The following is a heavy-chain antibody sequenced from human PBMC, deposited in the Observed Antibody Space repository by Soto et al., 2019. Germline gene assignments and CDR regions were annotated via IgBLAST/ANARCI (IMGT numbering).Heavy chain of an antibody. V-gene: IGHV3-23*01. D-gene: IGHD3-16*01. CDR2: ISGSGGST. CDR3: AKWGPGNYYFYY. J-gene: IGHJ4*02. CDR1: GFTVSSYA. Sequence: EVQLLESGGGLVQPGGSLRLSCAASGFTVSSYAMSWVRQAPGKGLEWVSAISGSGGSTYYADSVEGRFTISRDNSKNTLYLQMNSLRAEDTAVEYCAKWGPGNYYFYYWGKGTLVTVSS.